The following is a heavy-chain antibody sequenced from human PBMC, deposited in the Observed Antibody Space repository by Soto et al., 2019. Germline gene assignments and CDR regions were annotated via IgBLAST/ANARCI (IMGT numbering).Heavy chain of an antibody. J-gene: IGHJ4*02. Sequence: SETLSLTCTVSGGSISRYYWSWIRQPPGKGLEWIGYIYYSGSTNYNPSLKSRVTISVDTSKNQFSLKLSSVTAADTAVYYCARDSVAGRFDYWGQGTLVTVSS. CDR2: IYYSGST. D-gene: IGHD6-19*01. CDR3: ARDSVAGRFDY. CDR1: GGSISRYY. V-gene: IGHV4-59*01.